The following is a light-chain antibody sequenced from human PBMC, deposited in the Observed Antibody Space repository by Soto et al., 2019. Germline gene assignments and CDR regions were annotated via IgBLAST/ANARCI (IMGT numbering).Light chain of an antibody. CDR2: DAS. V-gene: IGKV3-11*01. CDR1: QSVDTY. J-gene: IGKJ4*01. CDR3: QQRSVWVT. Sequence: EIVMTQSPATMSLSPGERATLSCRASQSVDTYVAWYQQKPGQAPRLLIYDASNRATGIPARFSGSGSGTDFTLTISSLEAEDSAVYYCQQRSVWVTFGGGTRVEIK.